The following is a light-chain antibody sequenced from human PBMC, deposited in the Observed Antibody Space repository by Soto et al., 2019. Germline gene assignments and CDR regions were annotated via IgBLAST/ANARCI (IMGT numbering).Light chain of an antibody. J-gene: IGKJ5*01. CDR3: QQRHMWPIT. Sequence: EIVMTQSPATLSVSPGERATLSCRASQSVSSNLAWYLQKPGQAPRLLIFGASTRATGSPARFSGSGSGTEFTLTISSLQSEDSAVYYCQQRHMWPITFGQGTRLEIK. CDR1: QSVSSN. V-gene: IGKV3-15*01. CDR2: GAS.